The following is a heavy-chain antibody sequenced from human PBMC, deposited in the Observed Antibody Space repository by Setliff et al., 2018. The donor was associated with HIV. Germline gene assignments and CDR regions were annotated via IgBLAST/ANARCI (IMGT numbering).Heavy chain of an antibody. CDR3: AKDYSSGWFDY. V-gene: IGHV3-23*01. CDR1: GFTFSNYA. CDR2: ISGSGNTT. J-gene: IGHJ4*02. D-gene: IGHD6-19*01. Sequence: GGSLRLSCAASGFTFSNYAMTWVRQAPGKGLEWVSGISGSGNTTNYADSVKGRFTISRDNSKNTLYLQMNSLRAEDTAVYYCAKDYSSGWFDYWGQGTLVTVSS.